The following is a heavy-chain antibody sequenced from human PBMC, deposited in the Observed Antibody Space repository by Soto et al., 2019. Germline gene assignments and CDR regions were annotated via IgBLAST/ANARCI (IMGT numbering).Heavy chain of an antibody. D-gene: IGHD4-17*01. J-gene: IGHJ6*03. CDR2: IYYSGCT. Sequence: SETLSLTCTVSGGSISSYYWSWIRQPPGKGLEWIGYIYYSGCTNYNPSLKRRVTISVDTSKNQFSLKLSSVTAADTAVYYCARVRAGDVDYGDHHYYMAVWGKGTSVTVSS. CDR3: ARVRAGDVDYGDHHYYMAV. V-gene: IGHV4-59*12. CDR1: GGSISSYY.